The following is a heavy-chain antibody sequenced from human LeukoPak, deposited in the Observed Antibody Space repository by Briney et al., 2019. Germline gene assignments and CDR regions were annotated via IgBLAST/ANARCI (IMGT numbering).Heavy chain of an antibody. D-gene: IGHD6-6*01. Sequence: GGSLRLSCAASGFTFSSYAVSWVRQAPGKGLEWVSAISGSGGSTYYADSVKGRFTISRDNSKNTLYLQMNSLRAEDTAVYYCAKQGEWQLVPRGYFDYWAREPWSPSPQ. CDR3: AKQGEWQLVPRGYFDY. CDR2: ISGSGGST. V-gene: IGHV3-23*01. CDR1: GFTFSSYA. J-gene: IGHJ4*02.